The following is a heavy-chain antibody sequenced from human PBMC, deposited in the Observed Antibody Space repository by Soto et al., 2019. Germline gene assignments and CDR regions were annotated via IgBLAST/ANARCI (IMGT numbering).Heavy chain of an antibody. J-gene: IGHJ4*02. V-gene: IGHV4-34*01. CDR3: ARGQEGVVATH. Sequence: QVQLQQWGAGLLKPSETLSLTCAVNGGSLTGYYWSWIRQPPGKGLEWIGETKDGGVTNYSPSLKSRVTMSADTSKNPFSLNLNSVTAADTAVYYCARGQEGVVATHWDQGTLVTVSS. CDR1: GGSLTGYY. D-gene: IGHD5-12*01. CDR2: TKDGGVT.